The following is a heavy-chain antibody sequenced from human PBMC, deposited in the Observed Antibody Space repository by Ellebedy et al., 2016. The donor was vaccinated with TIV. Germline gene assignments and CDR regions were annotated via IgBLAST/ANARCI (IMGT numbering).Heavy chain of an antibody. J-gene: IGHJ6*02. CDR1: GYTFTSYY. CDR3: TRAPSVDPHMYV. Sequence: AASVKVSCKASGYTFTSYYMHWVRQAPGQGLERMGIINPTAGSTSSAQKFQCRVTMTSDTSTRTVYMELSSLRSEDTAVYYCTRAPSVDPHMYVWGQGTTVTVSS. V-gene: IGHV1-46*01. CDR2: INPTAGST. D-gene: IGHD6-19*01.